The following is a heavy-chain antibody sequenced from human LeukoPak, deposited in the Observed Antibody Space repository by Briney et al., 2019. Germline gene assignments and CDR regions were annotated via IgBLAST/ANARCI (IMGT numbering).Heavy chain of an antibody. D-gene: IGHD5-18*01. CDR3: ASFPDTAMAYWYFDL. CDR2: IYYSGST. V-gene: IGHV4-30-4*08. Sequence: ASGTLSLTCTVSGGSISSGDYYWSWIRQPPGKGLEWIGYIYYSGSTYYNPSLKSRVTISVDTSKNQFSLKLSSVTAADTAVYYCASFPDTAMAYWYFDLWGRGTLVTVSS. CDR1: GGSISSGDYY. J-gene: IGHJ2*01.